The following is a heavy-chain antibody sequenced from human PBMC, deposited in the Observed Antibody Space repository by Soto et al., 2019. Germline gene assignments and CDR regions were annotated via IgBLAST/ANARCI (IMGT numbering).Heavy chain of an antibody. Sequence: QLQLQESGPGLVKPSETLSLTCTVSGGSISSSSYYWGWIRQPPGKGLEWIGSIYYSGSTYYNPSLKGRVTISVDTSKNQFSLKLSSVTAADTAVYYCARVDGSYGSGIVNYFDYWGQGTLVTVSS. CDR2: IYYSGST. V-gene: IGHV4-39*01. J-gene: IGHJ4*02. D-gene: IGHD3-10*01. CDR1: GGSISSSSYY. CDR3: ARVDGSYGSGIVNYFDY.